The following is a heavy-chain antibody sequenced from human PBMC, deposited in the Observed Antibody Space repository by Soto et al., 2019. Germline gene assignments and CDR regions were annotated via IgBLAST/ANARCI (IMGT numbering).Heavy chain of an antibody. J-gene: IGHJ6*02. Sequence: SQTLSLTCAISGDSVSSNSAAWNWIRQSPSRGLEWLGRTYYRSKWYNDYAVSVKSRITINPDTSKNQFSLQLNSVTPEDTAVYYCARGPLLSSGFDYYYYGMDVWGQGTTVTVSS. CDR3: ARGPLLSSGFDYYYYGMDV. CDR1: GDSVSSNSAA. V-gene: IGHV6-1*01. D-gene: IGHD6-13*01. CDR2: TYYRSKWYN.